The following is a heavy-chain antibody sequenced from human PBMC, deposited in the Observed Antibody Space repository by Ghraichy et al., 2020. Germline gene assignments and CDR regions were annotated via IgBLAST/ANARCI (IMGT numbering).Heavy chain of an antibody. Sequence: SETLSLTCAVSGGSISSGGYSWSWIRQPPGKGLEWIGYIYHSGSTYYNPSLKSRVTISVDRSKNQFSLKLSSVTAADTAVYYCARQYDSSGYYFDYWGQGTLVTVSS. V-gene: IGHV4-30-2*01. J-gene: IGHJ4*02. CDR1: GGSISSGGYS. CDR3: ARQYDSSGYYFDY. D-gene: IGHD3-22*01. CDR2: IYHSGST.